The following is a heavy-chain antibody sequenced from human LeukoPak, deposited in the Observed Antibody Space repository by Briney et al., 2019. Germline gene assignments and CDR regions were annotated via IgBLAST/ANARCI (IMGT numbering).Heavy chain of an antibody. V-gene: IGHV1-69*06. J-gene: IGHJ4*02. D-gene: IGHD3-10*01. CDR3: ARDLYYYGSGSYYDQLDY. Sequence: SVKVSCKASGGTFSSYAISWVRQAPGQGLEWMGGIIPIFGTANYAQKFQGRVTITADKSTSTAYLELSSLRAEDTAVYYCARDLYYYGSGSYYDQLDYWGQGTLVTVS. CDR2: IIPIFGTA. CDR1: GGTFSSYA.